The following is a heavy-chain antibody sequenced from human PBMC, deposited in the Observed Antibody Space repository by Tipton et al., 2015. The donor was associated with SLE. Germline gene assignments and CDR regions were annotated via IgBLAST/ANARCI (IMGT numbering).Heavy chain of an antibody. J-gene: IGHJ4*02. CDR3: AREGILPGIAVAGLDY. CDR1: GGSFSGYY. V-gene: IGHV4-34*01. Sequence: TLSLTCAVYGGSFSGYYWSWIRQPPGKGLEWIGEINHSGSTNYNPSLKSRVTISVDTSKNHFSLKLSSVTAADTAVYYCAREGILPGIAVAGLDYWGQVTLVTVSS. CDR2: INHSGST. D-gene: IGHD6-19*01.